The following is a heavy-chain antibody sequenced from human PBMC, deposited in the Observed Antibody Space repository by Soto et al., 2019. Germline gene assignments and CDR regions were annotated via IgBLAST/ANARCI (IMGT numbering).Heavy chain of an antibody. CDR2: IYHSGST. D-gene: IGHD5-18*01. Sequence: PSKTLSLTSPVSVGSISSSNWWSLVRQPPGKGLEWIGEIYHSGSTNYNPSLKSRVTISVDKSKNQFSLKLSSVTAADTAVYYCARTAMVPYYFDYWGQGTLVTVSS. J-gene: IGHJ4*02. CDR1: VGSISSSNW. V-gene: IGHV4-4*02. CDR3: ARTAMVPYYFDY.